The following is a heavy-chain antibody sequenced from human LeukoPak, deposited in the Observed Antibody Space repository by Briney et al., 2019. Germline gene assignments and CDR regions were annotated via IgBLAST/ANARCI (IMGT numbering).Heavy chain of an antibody. CDR1: GFTFSNAS. V-gene: IGHV3-15*01. CDR3: TTVTNFAL. J-gene: IGHJ1*01. Sequence: PGGSLRLSCAASGFTFSNASMSWVRQAPGKGLEWVGRIKGTNDGGTTDYGAPVEGRFTISKDDSKATLYLQLNSLRTEDTAVYYCTTVTNFALGGQGTLVAVSS. CDR2: IKGTNDGGTT. D-gene: IGHD2-8*01.